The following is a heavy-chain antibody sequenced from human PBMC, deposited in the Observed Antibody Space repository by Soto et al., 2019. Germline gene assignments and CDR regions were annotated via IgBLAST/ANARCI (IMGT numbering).Heavy chain of an antibody. CDR2: ISGTGRVT. V-gene: IGHV3-23*01. CDR1: GFTFSSYA. D-gene: IGHD3-9*01. Sequence: EVQLLESGGGLVQPGESLKISCAVSGFTFSSYAMSWVRQAPGKGLEWVSGISGTGRVTNYAESVKGRFTISRDNPKNTLSLEMKSLRAEDTAVYYCAKDVHYDIVTGIEYFDHWGQGTQVTVSS. J-gene: IGHJ1*01. CDR3: AKDVHYDIVTGIEYFDH.